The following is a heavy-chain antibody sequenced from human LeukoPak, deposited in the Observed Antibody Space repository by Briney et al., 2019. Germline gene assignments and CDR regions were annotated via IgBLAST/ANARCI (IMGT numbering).Heavy chain of an antibody. V-gene: IGHV3-7*03. CDR3: ARALQLSSGRKDV. CDR1: GFTFSSYW. J-gene: IGHJ6*02. CDR2: IKQDGSEK. D-gene: IGHD6-19*01. Sequence: GGSLRLSCAASGFTFSSYWMSWVRQAPGKGLEWVANIKQDGSEKYYVDSVKGRFTISRDNAENSLYLQMNSLRAEDTAVYYCARALQLSSGRKDVRGQGTTVTVSS.